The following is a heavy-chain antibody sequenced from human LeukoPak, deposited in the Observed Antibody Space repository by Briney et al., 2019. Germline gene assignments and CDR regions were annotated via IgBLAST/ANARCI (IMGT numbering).Heavy chain of an antibody. Sequence: PSGTLSLTCAVSGGSISSSNWWSWARQPPGKGLEWIGEIYHSGSTNYNPSLKSRVTISVDKSEIQFSLKLSSVTAADTAVYYCARGVAAAGTDWFDPWGQGTLVTVSS. D-gene: IGHD6-13*01. CDR1: GGSISSSNW. CDR3: ARGVAAAGTDWFDP. CDR2: IYHSGST. V-gene: IGHV4-4*02. J-gene: IGHJ5*02.